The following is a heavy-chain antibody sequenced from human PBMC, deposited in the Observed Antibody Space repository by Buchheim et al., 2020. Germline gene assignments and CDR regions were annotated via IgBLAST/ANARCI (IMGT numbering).Heavy chain of an antibody. V-gene: IGHV6-1*01. CDR2: TYYRSKWYS. CDR3: VRDRGPYNSNYPSYYYYGMDV. D-gene: IGHD1-7*01. CDR1: GDTVSSNSAA. J-gene: IGHJ6*02. Sequence: QVQLQQSGPGLVKPSQTLSLTCAISGDTVSSNSAAWNWIRQSPSRGLEWLGRTYYRSKWYSDYATSVKGRITIKPVTSRNQISLKLNSVTLEDTAVYYCVRDRGPYNSNYPSYYYYGMDVWGQGTT.